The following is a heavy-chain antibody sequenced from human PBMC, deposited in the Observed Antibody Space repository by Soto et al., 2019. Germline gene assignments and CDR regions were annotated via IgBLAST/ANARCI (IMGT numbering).Heavy chain of an antibody. CDR1: GFSFSTYA. D-gene: IGHD2-2*01. Sequence: EVPLLESGGGLVQPGGSLRLSCAASGFSFSTYAMTWVRQAPGKGPEWVSAISGSGGSTYYADSVKGRFTISRDNSKNTRYLQMNSLRVEDTAVYYCANALCSTTTCYDSWGQGTLVTVSS. CDR2: ISGSGGST. J-gene: IGHJ4*02. V-gene: IGHV3-23*01. CDR3: ANALCSTTTCYDS.